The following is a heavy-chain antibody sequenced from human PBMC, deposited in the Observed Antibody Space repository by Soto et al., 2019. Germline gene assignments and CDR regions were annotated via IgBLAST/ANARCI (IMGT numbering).Heavy chain of an antibody. CDR1: GGSISSGGYY. CDR3: ARGPLWFGDY. V-gene: IGHV4-31*03. J-gene: IGHJ4*02. D-gene: IGHD3-10*01. Sequence: SETLSLTCTVSGGSISSGGYYWSWIRQHPGKGLEWIGYIYYSGSTYYNPSLKSRVTISVDTSKNQFSLKLSSVTAADTAVYYCARGPLWFGDYWGQGTLVTVSS. CDR2: IYYSGST.